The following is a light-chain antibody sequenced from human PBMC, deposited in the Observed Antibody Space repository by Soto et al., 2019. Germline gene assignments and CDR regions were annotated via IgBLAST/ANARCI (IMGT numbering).Light chain of an antibody. CDR3: SSYTSSSTPYV. CDR2: EVS. J-gene: IGLJ1*01. Sequence: QSALTQPASVSGSPGQSITISCTGTSSDVGAYNYVSWYQQHPGKAPKLMIYEVSNRPSGVSNRFSGSKSGNTASLTISGLQAEDEADYYCSSYTSSSTPYVLGTGTKVTVL. CDR1: SSDVGAYNY. V-gene: IGLV2-14*01.